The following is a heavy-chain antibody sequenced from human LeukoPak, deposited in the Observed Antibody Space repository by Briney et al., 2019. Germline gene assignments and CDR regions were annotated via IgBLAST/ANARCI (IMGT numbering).Heavy chain of an antibody. J-gene: IGHJ4*02. CDR1: GGSISSYY. Sequence: PSETLSLTCTVSGGSISSYYWSWIRQSPGKGLEWIGDIYYSGSTNYNPSLKSRVTISVDTSKNQFSLKLTSVTAADTAVYYCARGGWYQDYWGQGTLVTVSS. D-gene: IGHD2-15*01. CDR2: IYYSGST. CDR3: ARGGWYQDY. V-gene: IGHV4-59*01.